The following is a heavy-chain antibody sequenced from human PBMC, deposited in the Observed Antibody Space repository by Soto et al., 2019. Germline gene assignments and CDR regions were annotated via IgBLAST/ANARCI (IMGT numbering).Heavy chain of an antibody. CDR3: ARDHTGSGSYPSD. CDR2: IWYDGSNK. CDR1: GFTFSSYG. D-gene: IGHD3-10*01. Sequence: QVQLVESGGGVVQPGRSLRLSCAASGFTFSSYGMHWVRQAPGKGLEWVAVIWYDGSNKYYADSVKGRFTISRDNSKNTLYLQMNSLRAEDTAVYYCARDHTGSGSYPSDWGQGTTVTVSS. J-gene: IGHJ6*02. V-gene: IGHV3-33*01.